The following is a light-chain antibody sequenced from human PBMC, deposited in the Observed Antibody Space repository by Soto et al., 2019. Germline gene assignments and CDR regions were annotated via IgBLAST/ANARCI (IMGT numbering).Light chain of an antibody. J-gene: IGLJ2*01. V-gene: IGLV2-23*02. Sequence: QSVLAQPASVSGSPGQSITISCTGTSSDIGRYDLVAWYQQHPGEAPKLVIYEVTKRPSGISDRFSASKSGSTASLTISGLQAEDEATYFCCSHAGRGTVLFGGGTKLTVL. CDR3: CSHAGRGTVL. CDR2: EVT. CDR1: SSDIGRYDL.